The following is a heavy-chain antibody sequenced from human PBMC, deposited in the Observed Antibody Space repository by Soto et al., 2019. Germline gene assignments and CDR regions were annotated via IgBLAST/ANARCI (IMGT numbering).Heavy chain of an antibody. V-gene: IGHV4-30-4*01. CDR3: ARVGIAAAPTSYYFDY. CDR1: GGSISSGDYY. CDR2: IYYSGST. J-gene: IGHJ4*02. Sequence: PSETLSLTCTVSGGSISSGDYYWSWIRQPPGKGLEWIGYIYYSGSTYYNPSLKSRVTISVDTSKNQFSLKLSSVTAADTAVYYCARVGIAAAPTSYYFDYWGQGTLVTVSS. D-gene: IGHD6-13*01.